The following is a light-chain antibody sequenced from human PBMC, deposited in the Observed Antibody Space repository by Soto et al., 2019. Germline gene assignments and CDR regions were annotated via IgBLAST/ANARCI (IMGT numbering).Light chain of an antibody. J-gene: IGKJ1*01. CDR1: QSVGDRY. Sequence: EIVLTQSPGTLSLSPGERATLSCRASQSVGDRYLAWYQQKPGQAPSLLIYDTSTRATGVPDRFSGSGSGKDFALTISRVEPEDFAIYFCQQYGSSPGTFGQGTKVEI. CDR2: DTS. CDR3: QQYGSSPGT. V-gene: IGKV3-20*01.